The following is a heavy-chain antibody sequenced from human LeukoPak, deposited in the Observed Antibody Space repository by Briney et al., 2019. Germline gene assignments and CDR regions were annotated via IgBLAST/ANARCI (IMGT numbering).Heavy chain of an antibody. CDR2: IYYSGST. Sequence: SETLSLTCTVSGGSISSYYWSWIRQPPGKGLEGIGYIYYSGSTNYNPSLKSRVTISVDTSKNQFSLKLSSVTAADTAVYYCARGGRSGNYYYYGMDVWGQGTTVTVSS. D-gene: IGHD6-25*01. V-gene: IGHV4-59*01. CDR3: ARGGRSGNYYYYGMDV. CDR1: GGSISSYY. J-gene: IGHJ6*02.